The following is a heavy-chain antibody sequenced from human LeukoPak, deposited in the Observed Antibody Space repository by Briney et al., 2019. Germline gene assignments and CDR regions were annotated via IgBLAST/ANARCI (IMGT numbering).Heavy chain of an antibody. D-gene: IGHD4-17*01. CDR2: ISYDGSNK. V-gene: IGHV3-30*18. Sequence: GRSLRLSCAASGFTFSSYGMHWVRQAPGKGLEWVAVISYDGSNKYYADSVKGRFTISRDNSKNTLYLQMNSLRAEDTAVYYFAKDSYFDYGDYGHFDFDYWGQGTLVTVSS. J-gene: IGHJ4*02. CDR3: AKDSYFDYGDYGHFDFDY. CDR1: GFTFSSYG.